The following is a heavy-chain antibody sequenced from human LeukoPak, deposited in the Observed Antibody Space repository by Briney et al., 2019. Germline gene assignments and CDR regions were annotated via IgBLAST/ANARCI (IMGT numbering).Heavy chain of an antibody. CDR2: ISSSSSTI. V-gene: IGHV3-48*04. D-gene: IGHD2-15*01. CDR1: GFTFSSYS. Sequence: PGGSLRLSCAASGFTFSSYSMNWVRQAPGKGLEWVSYISSSSSTIYYADSVKGRFTISRDNAKNSLYLQMNSLRAEDTAVYYCARDLAGYCSGGSCYSSAFDIWGQGTMVTVSS. J-gene: IGHJ3*02. CDR3: ARDLAGYCSGGSCYSSAFDI.